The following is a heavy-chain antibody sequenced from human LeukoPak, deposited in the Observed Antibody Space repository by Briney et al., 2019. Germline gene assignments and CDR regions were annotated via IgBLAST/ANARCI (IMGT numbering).Heavy chain of an antibody. V-gene: IGHV4-61*01. CDR2: IYYSGST. D-gene: IGHD6-13*01. J-gene: IGHJ4*02. CDR3: AVIAAAGTANFDY. Sequence: PSETLPLTCTVSGGSVSSGSYYWSWIRQPPGKGLEWIGYIYYSGSTNYNPSLKSRVTISVDTSKNQFSLKLSSVTAADTAVYYCAVIAAAGTANFDYWGQGTLVTVSS. CDR1: GGSVSSGSYY.